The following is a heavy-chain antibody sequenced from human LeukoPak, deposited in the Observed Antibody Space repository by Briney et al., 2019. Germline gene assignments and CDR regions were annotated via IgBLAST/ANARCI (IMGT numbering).Heavy chain of an antibody. CDR2: MYHSGST. CDR3: ARRLASYSFDY. CDR1: GYSISSGYY. V-gene: IGHV4-38-2*01. Sequence: SETLSLTCAVSGYSISSGYYWGWIRQPPGKGLEWIGSMYHSGSTYYNPSLKSRVTISVDTSKNQFSLKLSSVTAADTAVYYCARRLASYSFDYWGQGTLVTVSS. J-gene: IGHJ4*02. D-gene: IGHD2-21*01.